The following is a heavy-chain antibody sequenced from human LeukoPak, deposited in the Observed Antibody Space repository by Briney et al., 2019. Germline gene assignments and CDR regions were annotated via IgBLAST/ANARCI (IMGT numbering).Heavy chain of an antibody. CDR1: GGSISSGSYY. D-gene: IGHD3-3*01. V-gene: IGHV4-61*02. CDR3: ARDDDFWTGGYYYYYRDV. CDR2: LFTSGNT. J-gene: IGHJ6*03. Sequence: PSETLSLTCTVSGGSISSGSYYWSWIRQPAGKGLEWFGRLFTSGNTNYNPPLKSRVTISVDTSKNQFSLKLVSVTAAHTAVYYCARDDDFWTGGYYYYYRDVWGKGTTVTVSS.